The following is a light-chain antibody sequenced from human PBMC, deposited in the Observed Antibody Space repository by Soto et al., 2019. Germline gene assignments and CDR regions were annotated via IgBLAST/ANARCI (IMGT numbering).Light chain of an antibody. Sequence: DIQMTQSPSSLSVSVGDRVTITCRASQSITNYLNWYQQKPGKAPKLLVYAASSLQSGVPSSFSGNGSGTDFTLTISSLQPEDFASYYCQQSDSYPYTFGQGTKLEI. CDR2: AAS. CDR3: QQSDSYPYT. V-gene: IGKV1-39*01. J-gene: IGKJ2*01. CDR1: QSITNY.